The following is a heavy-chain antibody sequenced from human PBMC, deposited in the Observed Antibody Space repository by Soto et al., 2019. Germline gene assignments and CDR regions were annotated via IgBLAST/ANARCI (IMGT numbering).Heavy chain of an antibody. V-gene: IGHV4-31*03. D-gene: IGHD6-19*01. CDR1: GGSISSGGYY. CDR2: IYDNDST. J-gene: IGHJ4*02. CDR3: ARHHMAATDMYFDS. Sequence: QVQLQESGPGLVMPSQTLSLTCTVSGGSISSGGYYWSWIRQHPGKGLEWIGYIYDNDSTYYNPSLKSRVTMSVDMSRNQFSLKLSSVTAADTAVYYCARHHMAATDMYFDSWGQGTLVTVSS.